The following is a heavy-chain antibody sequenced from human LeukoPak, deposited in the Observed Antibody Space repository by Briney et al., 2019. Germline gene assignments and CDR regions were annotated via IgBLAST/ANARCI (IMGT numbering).Heavy chain of an antibody. J-gene: IGHJ5*02. Sequence: SETLSLTCTVSGGSISSYYWSWIRQPPGKGLEWIGYIYYSGSTNYNPSLKSRVTISVDTSKNQFSLTLSSVTAADTAVYYCARGIRYCSSTSCYRRFNWFDPWGQGTLVTVSS. CDR2: IYYSGST. V-gene: IGHV4-59*01. CDR3: ARGIRYCSSTSCYRRFNWFDP. D-gene: IGHD2-2*02. CDR1: GGSISSYY.